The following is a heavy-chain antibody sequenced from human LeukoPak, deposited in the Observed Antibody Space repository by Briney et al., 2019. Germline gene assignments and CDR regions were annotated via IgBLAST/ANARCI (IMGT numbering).Heavy chain of an antibody. CDR3: ARGGAGYCSGGSCSWYYGMDV. J-gene: IGHJ6*04. D-gene: IGHD2-15*01. Sequence: SVKVSCKASGGTFSSYAISWVLQAPGQGLEWMGGIIPIFGTANYAQKFQGRVTITADESTSTAYMELSSLRSEDTAVYYCARGGAGYCSGGSCSWYYGMDVWGKGTTVTVSS. V-gene: IGHV1-69*01. CDR2: IIPIFGTA. CDR1: GGTFSSYA.